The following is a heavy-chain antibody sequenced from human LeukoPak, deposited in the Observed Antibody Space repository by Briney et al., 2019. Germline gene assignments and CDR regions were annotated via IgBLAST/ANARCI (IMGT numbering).Heavy chain of an antibody. V-gene: IGHV1-8*01. CDR3: ARPRDYTGYYQYYFDY. CDR1: GYTFTSYD. CDR2: MNPNSGNT. D-gene: IGHD3-9*01. Sequence: ASVKVSCKASGYTFTSYDINSVRQAPGQGLEWMGWMNPNSGNTDYAQKFQGRVTMTRDTSINTAYMELSNLRSEDTAVYYCARPRDYTGYYQYYFDYWGQGTLVTVSS. J-gene: IGHJ4*02.